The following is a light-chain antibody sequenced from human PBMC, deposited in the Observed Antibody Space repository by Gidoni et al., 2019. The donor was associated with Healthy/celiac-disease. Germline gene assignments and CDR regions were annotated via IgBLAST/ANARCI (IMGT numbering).Light chain of an antibody. V-gene: IGKV3-11*01. CDR2: DAS. CDR3: QQHSNWLYT. J-gene: IGKJ2*01. CDR1: QRVSSY. Sequence: EIVLTQSPATLSLSPVERATLSCRASQRVSSYLDWYQQKPGQAPRLLIYDASNRATGIPARFSGSGSGTDFTLTISSLEPEDFAVYYCQQHSNWLYTFGQGTKLEIK.